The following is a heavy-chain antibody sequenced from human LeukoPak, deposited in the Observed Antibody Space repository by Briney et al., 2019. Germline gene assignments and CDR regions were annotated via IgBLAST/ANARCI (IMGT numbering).Heavy chain of an antibody. D-gene: IGHD3-16*01. CDR2: INTDGSGT. CDR1: GFTVSINS. J-gene: IGHJ5*02. V-gene: IGHV3-74*01. CDR3: ARGLGSPVPTWFDP. Sequence: QPGGSLRLSCTVSGFTVSINSMSWVRQAPGKGLVWVSRINTDGSGTSYADSVKGRFTISRDNAKNTLYLQMNSLRAEDTAVYYCARGLGSPVPTWFDPWGQGTLVTVSS.